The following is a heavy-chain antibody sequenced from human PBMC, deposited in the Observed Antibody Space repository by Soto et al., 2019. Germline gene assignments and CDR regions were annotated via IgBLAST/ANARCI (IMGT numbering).Heavy chain of an antibody. Sequence: SETLSLTCTVSGGSISSSSYYWGWIRQPPEKGLEWIGSIYYSGSTYYNPSLKSRVTISVDTSKNQFSLKLTSVTAEDTAVYYCATSYGNAWYTYCGQVTQVTVSS. CDR1: GGSISSSSYY. CDR2: IYYSGST. CDR3: ATSYGNAWYTY. J-gene: IGHJ4*02. V-gene: IGHV4-39*01. D-gene: IGHD6-13*01.